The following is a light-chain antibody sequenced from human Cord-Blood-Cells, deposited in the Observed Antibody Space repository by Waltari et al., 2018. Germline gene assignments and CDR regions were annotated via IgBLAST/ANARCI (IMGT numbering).Light chain of an antibody. J-gene: IGKJ2*01. Sequence: DHQLTQSPSPLAASVADIVAMTCRASQSISSYLNWYQQKPGKAPKLLIYAASSLQSGVPSRFSGSGSGTDFTLTISSLQPEDFATYYCQQSYSTPHTFGQGTKLEIK. V-gene: IGKV1-39*01. CDR1: QSISSY. CDR2: AAS. CDR3: QQSYSTPHT.